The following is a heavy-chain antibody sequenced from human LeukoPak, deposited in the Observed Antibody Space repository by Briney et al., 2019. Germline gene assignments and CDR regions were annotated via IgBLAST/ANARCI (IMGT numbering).Heavy chain of an antibody. V-gene: IGHV4-59*01. J-gene: IGHJ4*02. CDR3: ARENSNSWYLDY. CDR2: TYNSGST. D-gene: IGHD6-13*01. CDR1: GGSISTYY. Sequence: KPSETLSLTCTVSGGSISTYYWSWIRQPPGKGLEWIGYTYNSGSTNYNPSLKSRVTISVDTSKNQFSLKLSSVTAADTAVYYCARENSNSWYLDYWGQGTLVTVSS.